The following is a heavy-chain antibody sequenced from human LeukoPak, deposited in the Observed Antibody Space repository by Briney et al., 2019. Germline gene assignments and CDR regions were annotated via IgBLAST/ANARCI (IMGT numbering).Heavy chain of an antibody. CDR3: AREGYSSSWFAYYYYGMDV. D-gene: IGHD6-13*01. CDR1: GYTFTGYY. Sequence: GASVKVSCKASGYTFTGYYMHWVRQAPGQGLEWMGWINPNSGGTNYAQKFRGWVTMTRDTSISTAYMELSRLRSDDTAVYYCAREGYSSSWFAYYYYGMDVWGQGTTVTVSS. V-gene: IGHV1-2*04. CDR2: INPNSGGT. J-gene: IGHJ6*02.